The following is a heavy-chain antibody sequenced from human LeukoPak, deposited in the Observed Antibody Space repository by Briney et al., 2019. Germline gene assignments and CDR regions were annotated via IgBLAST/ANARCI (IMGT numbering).Heavy chain of an antibody. CDR3: AREDHSTYAY. Sequence: QPGGSLRLSCTASGFSFSSYWMSWVRQTPGEGLEWVASIKQDGTEKYYVDSVKGRFTISKDNSKNSLYLQMNTLRAEDTAVYYCAREDHSTYAYWGQGTLVTVSS. V-gene: IGHV3-7*01. CDR2: IKQDGTEK. J-gene: IGHJ4*02. D-gene: IGHD2/OR15-2a*01. CDR1: GFSFSSYW.